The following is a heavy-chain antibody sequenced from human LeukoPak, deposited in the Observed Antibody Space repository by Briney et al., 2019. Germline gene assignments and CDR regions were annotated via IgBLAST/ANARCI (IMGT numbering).Heavy chain of an antibody. J-gene: IGHJ4*02. CDR1: GFTFSSSG. D-gene: IGHD4/OR15-4a*01. Sequence: GGSLRLSCAASGFTFSSSGMTWVRQAPGKGLEWVAALKGNGANTYYADSVRGRFTISRDNSKNTLYLQMNSLRAEDTALYFCANEVRPNDYWGRGTLVTVSS. V-gene: IGHV3-23*01. CDR2: LKGNGANT. CDR3: ANEVRPNDY.